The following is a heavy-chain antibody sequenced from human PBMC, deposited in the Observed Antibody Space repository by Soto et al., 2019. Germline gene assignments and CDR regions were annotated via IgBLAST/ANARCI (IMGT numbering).Heavy chain of an antibody. Sequence: ETLCPSCAVSGALISYYSVAWIRQSAGKGLEWIGLVYSTGTIFYNPSIKSRATMSVDTSKNQFSLKLTSVNAADTDVYYCARDDFGRKNRAFDPWGQGTLVTVYS. V-gene: IGHV4-4*07. CDR1: GALISYYS. CDR2: VYSTGTI. J-gene: IGHJ5*02. CDR3: ARDDFGRKNRAFDP. D-gene: IGHD4-17*01.